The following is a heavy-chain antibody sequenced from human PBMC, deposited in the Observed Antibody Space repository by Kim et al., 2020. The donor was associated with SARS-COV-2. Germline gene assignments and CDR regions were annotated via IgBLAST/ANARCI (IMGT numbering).Heavy chain of an antibody. D-gene: IGHD1-26*01. Sequence: IYYSDSVKGRFTISRDNAKNSLYLQMNSLRAEDTAVYYCVGSRDYYGMDVWGQGTTVTVSS. CDR2: I. J-gene: IGHJ6*02. CDR3: VGSRDYYGMDV. V-gene: IGHV3-21*01.